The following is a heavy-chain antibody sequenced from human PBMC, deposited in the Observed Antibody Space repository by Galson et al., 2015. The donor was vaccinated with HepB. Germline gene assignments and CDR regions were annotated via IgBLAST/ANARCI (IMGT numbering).Heavy chain of an antibody. D-gene: IGHD3-10*01. Sequence: QVQLQESGPGLVKPSETLSLTCTVSGGSISSYYWSWIRQPPGKGLEWIGYIYYSGSTNYNPSLKSRVTISVDTSKNQFSLKLSSVTAADTAVYYCARERGYGSGSYWYFDYWGQGTLVTVSS. CDR2: IYYSGST. CDR3: ARERGYGSGSYWYFDY. J-gene: IGHJ4*02. CDR1: GGSISSYY. V-gene: IGHV4-59*01.